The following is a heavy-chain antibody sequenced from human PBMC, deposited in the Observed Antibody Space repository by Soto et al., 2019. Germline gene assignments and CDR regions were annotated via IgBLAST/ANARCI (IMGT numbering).Heavy chain of an antibody. CDR2: IRLAAGNT. J-gene: IGHJ4*02. D-gene: IGHD2-21*02. V-gene: IGHV3-23*01. Sequence: DVQLLESGGGLVQPGGSLRLSCAVSGVTLSDYAMSWVRQAPGEGLEWVSSIRLAAGNTHYADSVRARFTISRDNLKNTLYLQMNYLRAEDTALYYCAKSTYCAGDCYSKDFDAWGQGTLVTVS. CDR1: GVTLSDYA. CDR3: AKSTYCAGDCYSKDFDA.